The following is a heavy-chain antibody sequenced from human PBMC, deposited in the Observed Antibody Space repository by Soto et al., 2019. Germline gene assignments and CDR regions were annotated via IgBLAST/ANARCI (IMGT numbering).Heavy chain of an antibody. D-gene: IGHD6-13*01. CDR3: ARSYSSWFDH. Sequence: QVQLVESGGGVVQPGRSLRLSCAASGFTFSSYGMHWVRQAPGKGLEWVAVISYDGSNKYYADSVKGRFTISRDNSKNTLYLQMSSLRAEDTAVYYCARSYSSWFDHWGQGTLVTVSS. CDR1: GFTFSSYG. V-gene: IGHV3-30*03. CDR2: ISYDGSNK. J-gene: IGHJ5*02.